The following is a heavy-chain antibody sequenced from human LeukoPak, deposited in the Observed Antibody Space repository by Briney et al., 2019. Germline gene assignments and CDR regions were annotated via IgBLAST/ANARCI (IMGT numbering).Heavy chain of an antibody. D-gene: IGHD3-10*01. V-gene: IGHV3-30-3*01. CDR3: ASPRRYGSGSSFDY. CDR2: ISYDGSNK. J-gene: IGHJ4*02. Sequence: GGSLRLSCAASGFTFSSYAMHWVRQAPGKGLEWVAVISYDGSNKYYADSVKGRFTISRDNSKNTLYLQMNSLRAEDTAVYYCASPRRYGSGSSFDYWGQGTLVTVSS. CDR1: GFTFSSYA.